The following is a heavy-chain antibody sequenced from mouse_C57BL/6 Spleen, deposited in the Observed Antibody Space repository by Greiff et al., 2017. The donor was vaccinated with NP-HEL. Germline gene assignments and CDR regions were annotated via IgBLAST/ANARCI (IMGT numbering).Heavy chain of an antibody. D-gene: IGHD1-1*01. CDR3: ARSEPHYYGSSYGFAY. J-gene: IGHJ3*01. V-gene: IGHV1-64*01. Sequence: VQLQQSGAELVKPGASVKLSCKASGYTFTSYWMHWVKQRPGQGLEWIGMIHPNSGSTNYNEKFKSKATLTVDKSSSTAYMQLSSLTSEDSAVYYCARSEPHYYGSSYGFAYWGQGTLVTVSA. CDR2: IHPNSGST. CDR1: GYTFTSYW.